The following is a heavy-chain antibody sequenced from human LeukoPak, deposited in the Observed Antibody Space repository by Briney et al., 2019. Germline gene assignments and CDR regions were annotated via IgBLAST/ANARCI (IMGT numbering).Heavy chain of an antibody. D-gene: IGHD6-13*01. J-gene: IGHJ4*02. CDR3: TTQHSSSWPRVFDY. Sequence: PGGSLRLSCAASGITFSTYAMSWVRQAPGKGLEWVGRIKSKTDGGTTDYAAPVKGRFTISRDDSKNTLYLQMNSLKTEDTAVYYCTTQHSSSWPRVFDYWGQGTLVTVSS. CDR2: IKSKTDGGTT. CDR1: GITFSTYA. V-gene: IGHV3-15*01.